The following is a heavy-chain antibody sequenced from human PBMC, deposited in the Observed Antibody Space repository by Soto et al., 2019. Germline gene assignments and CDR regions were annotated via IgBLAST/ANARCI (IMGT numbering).Heavy chain of an antibody. J-gene: IGHJ2*01. CDR3: ARDREEGLQFGGYFDL. D-gene: IGHD3-10*01. CDR1: GGTFSSYA. CDR2: IIPIFGTA. Sequence: QVQLVQSGAEVKKPGSSVKVSCKASGGTFSSYAISWVRQAPGQGLEWMGGIIPIFGTANYAQKFQGRVKITADESTSTAYMELSSLRSEDTAVYYCARDREEGLQFGGYFDLWGRGTLVTVSS. V-gene: IGHV1-69*01.